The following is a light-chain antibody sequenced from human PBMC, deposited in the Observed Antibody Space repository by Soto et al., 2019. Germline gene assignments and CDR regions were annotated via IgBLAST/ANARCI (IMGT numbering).Light chain of an antibody. CDR1: DSNVGINF. CDR2: TND. Sequence: QSVLTQPPSASATPGQRVTISFSGSDSNVGINFVYWYQQLPGTAPKLLIYTNDQRPSGVPDRFSGSKSGTSASLAISGLRSGDEADYYCSAWDGSLSVVVFGGGTKLTVL. V-gene: IGLV1-47*02. J-gene: IGLJ2*01. CDR3: SAWDGSLSVVV.